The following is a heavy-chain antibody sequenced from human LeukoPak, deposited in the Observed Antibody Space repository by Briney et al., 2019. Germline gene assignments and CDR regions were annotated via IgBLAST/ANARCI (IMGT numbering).Heavy chain of an antibody. CDR1: GGSISSYY. V-gene: IGHV4-59*12. CDR2: VYYSGAT. D-gene: IGHD6-13*01. Sequence: SETLSLTCTVSGGSISSYYWSWIRQPPGKGLEWIGDVYYSGATNYNPSLKSRVAISVDKSKNQFSLKLSSVTAADTAVYYCARGTPRVYSSSWFFDYWGQGTLVTVSS. CDR3: ARGTPRVYSSSWFFDY. J-gene: IGHJ4*02.